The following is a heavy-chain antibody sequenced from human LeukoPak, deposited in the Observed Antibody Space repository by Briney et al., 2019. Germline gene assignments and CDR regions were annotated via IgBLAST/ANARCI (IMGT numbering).Heavy chain of an antibody. V-gene: IGHV3-23*01. CDR3: AKDPKSPYGMDV. CDR2: ISGSGGST. CDR1: GFTFSTYG. Sequence: GGSLRLSCTASGFTFSTYGMSWVRQAPGKGLEWVSAISGSGGSTYYADSVKGRFTISRDNSKNTLYLQMNSLRAEDTAVYYCAKDPKSPYGMDVWGQGTTVTVSS. J-gene: IGHJ6*02.